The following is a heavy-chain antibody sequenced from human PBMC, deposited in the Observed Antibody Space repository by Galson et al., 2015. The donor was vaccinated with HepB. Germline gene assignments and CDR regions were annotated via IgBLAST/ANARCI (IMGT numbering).Heavy chain of an antibody. V-gene: IGHV1-2*02. CDR1: KYTFSDYY. Sequence: SVKVSCKASKYTFSDYYIHWVRQAPGQGLEWMGWIFPNSGGTTYAQVFQGRVTLTSDTSINTAYMYLSSLTSDDTAVYYCARGRSKWELLRDYIDYWGQGTLVTVSS. CDR2: IFPNSGGT. J-gene: IGHJ4*02. D-gene: IGHD1-26*01. CDR3: ARGRSKWELLRDYIDY.